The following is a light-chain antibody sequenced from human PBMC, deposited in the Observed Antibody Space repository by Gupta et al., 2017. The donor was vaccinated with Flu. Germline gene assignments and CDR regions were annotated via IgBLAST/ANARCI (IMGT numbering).Light chain of an antibody. Sequence: LGERATINCKSSQNLLFSSNNKNYLAWYQQKVGQPPKLLIYWASTRESGVPDRFSGSGSGTDFTLTISSLQVEDVAIYYCQQYYNTLALTFGGGTKVEI. J-gene: IGKJ4*01. V-gene: IGKV4-1*01. CDR2: WAS. CDR3: QQYYNTLALT. CDR1: QNLLFSSNNKNY.